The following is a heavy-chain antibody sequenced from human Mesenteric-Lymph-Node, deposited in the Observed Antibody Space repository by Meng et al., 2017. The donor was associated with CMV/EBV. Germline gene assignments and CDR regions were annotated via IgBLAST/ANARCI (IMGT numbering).Heavy chain of an antibody. CDR3: ARDSNYWFDP. CDR1: GGSISSSGYY. CDR2: IYYSGST. J-gene: IGHJ5*02. Sequence: LTCTVSGGSISSSGYYWSWIRQHPGKGLEWIGYIYYSGSTYYNPSLKSRVTISVDTSKNQFSLKLSSVTAADTAVYYCARDSNYWFDPWGQGTLVTVSS. V-gene: IGHV4-31*03. D-gene: IGHD4-11*01.